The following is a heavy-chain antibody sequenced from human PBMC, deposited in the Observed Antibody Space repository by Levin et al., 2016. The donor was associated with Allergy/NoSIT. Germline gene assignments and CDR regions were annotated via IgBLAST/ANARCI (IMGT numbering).Heavy chain of an antibody. CDR3: ARDRGLGL. Sequence: SETLSLTCTVSGGSISSYYWSWIRQPPGKGLEWIGHIYYSGSTSYSPSLNSRVTISVDTSKNQFSLNLTSVTAADTAVYYCARDRGLGLWGQGTLVTVSS. V-gene: IGHV4-59*01. J-gene: IGHJ4*02. CDR1: GGSISSYY. D-gene: IGHD3-10*01. CDR2: IYYSGST.